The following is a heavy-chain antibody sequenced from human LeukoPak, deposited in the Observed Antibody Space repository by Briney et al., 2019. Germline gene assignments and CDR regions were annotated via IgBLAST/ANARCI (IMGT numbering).Heavy chain of an antibody. CDR2: IYYSGST. CDR3: ARAGGITMVRGVIRKNYDAFDI. Sequence: SETLSLTCTVSGGSISSYYWSWIRQPPGKGLEWIGYIYYSGSTNYNPSLKSRVTISVDTSKNQFSLKLSSVTAADTAVYYCARAGGITMVRGVIRKNYDAFDIWGQGTMVTVSS. J-gene: IGHJ3*02. CDR1: GGSISSYY. V-gene: IGHV4-59*01. D-gene: IGHD3-10*01.